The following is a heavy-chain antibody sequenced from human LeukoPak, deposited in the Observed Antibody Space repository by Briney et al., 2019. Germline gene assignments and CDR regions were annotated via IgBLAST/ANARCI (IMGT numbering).Heavy chain of an antibody. Sequence: QSRGSLRLSCAASGFTVSNNFVTWVRQAPGKGLEWVSIIYSGGGTDYADSVKGRFTISRDNSKNTVYLQVNSLRAEDTAVYHCARKSLGIAAAGTFFGSWGQGTLVTVSS. CDR1: GFTVSNNF. V-gene: IGHV3-53*01. D-gene: IGHD6-13*01. CDR3: ARKSLGIAAAGTFFGS. J-gene: IGHJ5*02. CDR2: IYSGGGT.